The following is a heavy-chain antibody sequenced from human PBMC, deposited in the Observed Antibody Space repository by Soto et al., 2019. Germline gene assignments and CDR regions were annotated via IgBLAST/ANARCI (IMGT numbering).Heavy chain of an antibody. J-gene: IGHJ6*02. CDR1: GYTFTDHG. V-gene: IGHV1-18*01. CDR3: ARVIAARPDYGMDV. D-gene: IGHD6-6*01. Sequence: QVQLLQSGGEVKKPGAPVKVSCKTSGYTFTDHGLSWVRQAPGQGLEWLGWVSPYNGNTKYAQKFQGRVTMTTDTSTRTPYMELRSLRPDDTAVYYCARVIAARPDYGMDVWGQGTTVTVSS. CDR2: VSPYNGNT.